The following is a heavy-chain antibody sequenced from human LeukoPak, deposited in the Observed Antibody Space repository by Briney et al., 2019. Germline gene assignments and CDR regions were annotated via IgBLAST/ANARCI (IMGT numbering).Heavy chain of an antibody. V-gene: IGHV4-59*12. Sequence: SETLSLTCTVSGGSICSYYWSWIRQPPGKGLEWIGYIYYSGSTNYNPSLKSRVTISVDTSKNQFSLKLSSVIAANTAVYYCSRGTIRGIAVTGYWGQGTLVTVSS. D-gene: IGHD6-19*01. CDR2: IYYSGST. J-gene: IGHJ4*02. CDR3: SRGTIRGIAVTGY. CDR1: GGSICSYY.